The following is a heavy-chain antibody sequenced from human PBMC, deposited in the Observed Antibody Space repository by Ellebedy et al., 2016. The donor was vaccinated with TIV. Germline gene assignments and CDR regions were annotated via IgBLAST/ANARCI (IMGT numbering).Heavy chain of an antibody. D-gene: IGHD1-26*01. CDR3: ARLRDITWDVYFDF. Sequence: GESLKISCQGSGYSFTRYWIASVRQMPGKGLEWMGMSDPGDSETRYSPSFHGQVTISTDKSINTAYLQWSSLKASDTAIYYCARLRDITWDVYFDFWGQGTLVTVSS. CDR1: GYSFTRYW. J-gene: IGHJ4*02. V-gene: IGHV5-51*01. CDR2: SDPGDSET.